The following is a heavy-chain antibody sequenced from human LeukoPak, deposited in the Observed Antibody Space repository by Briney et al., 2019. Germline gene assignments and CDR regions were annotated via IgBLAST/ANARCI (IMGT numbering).Heavy chain of an antibody. D-gene: IGHD3-16*02. CDR1: GFTFSNYG. V-gene: IGHV3-33*01. Sequence: GGSLRLSCTASGFTFSNYGMHWVRQAPGKGLEWVAIMLYDGSNNYYADYVKGRFTMSRDKSKNTMYLHLNSLRAEDTAVYYCARDERLRLGELSWGSPSRRDYYGMDVWGQGTTVTVSS. CDR3: ARDERLRLGELSWGSPSRRDYYGMDV. J-gene: IGHJ6*02. CDR2: MLYDGSNN.